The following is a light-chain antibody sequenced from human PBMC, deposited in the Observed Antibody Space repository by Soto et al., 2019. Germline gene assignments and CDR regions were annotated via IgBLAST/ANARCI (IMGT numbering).Light chain of an antibody. CDR1: SSDVGTFNL. V-gene: IGLV2-23*01. CDR3: CSYAGNRTPWV. Sequence: QSVLTQPASVSGFLGQSITMSCTGSSSDVGTFNLVSWFQQHPGKAPKLLIFEGTKRPSGVSDRFSGSKSGNTASLTISGLQAEDEDDYHCCSYAGNRTPWVFGNGTKVT. CDR2: EGT. J-gene: IGLJ1*01.